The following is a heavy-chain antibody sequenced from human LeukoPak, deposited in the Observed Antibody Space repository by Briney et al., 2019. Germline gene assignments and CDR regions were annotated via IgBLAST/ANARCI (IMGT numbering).Heavy chain of an antibody. V-gene: IGHV4-59*01. J-gene: IGHJ4*02. CDR2: IYYSGST. Sequence: SETLSFTCTVSGGSISSYYWSWIRQPPGKGLEWIGYIYYSGSTNYNPSLKSRVTISVDTSKNQFSLKLSSVTAADTAVYYCARAYGSGSYLFDYWGQGTLVTVSS. D-gene: IGHD3-10*01. CDR1: GGSISSYY. CDR3: ARAYGSGSYLFDY.